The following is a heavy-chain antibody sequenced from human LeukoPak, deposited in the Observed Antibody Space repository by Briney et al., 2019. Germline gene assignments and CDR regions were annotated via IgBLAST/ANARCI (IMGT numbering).Heavy chain of an antibody. J-gene: IGHJ4*02. D-gene: IGHD3-22*01. CDR3: ARRAYYDSSGNSIDFAY. Sequence: SETLSLTCTVSGGSISSNSYYWGWIRQPPGKGLEWIGSIYYSRSTYSYPSLKSRVTISAATSKIHFSLRLVSVTAAAMAVYYWARRAYYDSSGNSIDFAYWRQGTLVTVSS. CDR2: IYYSRST. V-gene: IGHV4-39*02. CDR1: GGSISSNSYY.